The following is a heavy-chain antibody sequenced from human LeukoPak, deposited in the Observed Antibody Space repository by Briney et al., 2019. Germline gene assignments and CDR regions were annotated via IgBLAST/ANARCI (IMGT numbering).Heavy chain of an antibody. CDR3: AKGGFWSGYSVALFDY. D-gene: IGHD3-3*01. Sequence: GGSLRLSCAASGFTFDDYAMHWVRQAPGKGLEWVSGISWNSGSIGYADSVKGRFTISRDNAKNSLYLQMNSLRAEDMALYYCAKGGFWSGYSVALFDYWGQGTLVTVSS. CDR1: GFTFDDYA. V-gene: IGHV3-9*03. CDR2: ISWNSGSI. J-gene: IGHJ4*02.